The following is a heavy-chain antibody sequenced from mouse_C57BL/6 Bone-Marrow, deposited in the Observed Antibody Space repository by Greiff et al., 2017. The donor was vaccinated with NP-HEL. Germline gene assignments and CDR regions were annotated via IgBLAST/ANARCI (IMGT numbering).Heavy chain of an antibody. D-gene: IGHD2-10*01. CDR3: ARTAYYPYAMDY. CDR2: INPNNGGT. V-gene: IGHV1-26*01. J-gene: IGHJ4*01. Sequence: VQLKQSGPELVKPGASVKISCKASGYTFTDYYMNWVKQSHGKSLEWIGDINPNNGGTSYNQKFKGKATLTVDKSSSTAYMELRSLTSEDSAVYYCARTAYYPYAMDYWGQGTSVTVSS. CDR1: GYTFTDYY.